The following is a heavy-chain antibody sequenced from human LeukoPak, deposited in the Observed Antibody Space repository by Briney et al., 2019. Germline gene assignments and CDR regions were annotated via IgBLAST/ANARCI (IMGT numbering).Heavy chain of an antibody. V-gene: IGHV1-69*04. CDR3: ARHSSWYAENWFDP. D-gene: IGHD6-13*01. CDR2: IIPILGIA. Sequence: ASVKVSCKASGGTFSSYAISWVRQAPGQGLEWMGRIIPILGIANYAHKFQRRVTITADKSTCTAYMELSSLRSEDTAVYYCARHSSWYAENWFDPWGQGTLVTVSS. CDR1: GGTFSSYA. J-gene: IGHJ5*02.